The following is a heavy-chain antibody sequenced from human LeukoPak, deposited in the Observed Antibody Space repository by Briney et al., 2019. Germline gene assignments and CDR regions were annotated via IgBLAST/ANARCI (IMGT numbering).Heavy chain of an antibody. CDR3: ARDHNWRFDY. V-gene: IGHV3-21*05. Sequence: GGSLRLSCAASGFPFSAYSVNWVRQAPGKGLEWASYISNSNIYYAESVKGRFTISRDNAKNSLYLEMNSLRAEDTAVYYCARDHNWRFDYWGQGILVTVSS. CDR2: ISNSNI. J-gene: IGHJ4*02. CDR1: GFPFSAYS. D-gene: IGHD1-20*01.